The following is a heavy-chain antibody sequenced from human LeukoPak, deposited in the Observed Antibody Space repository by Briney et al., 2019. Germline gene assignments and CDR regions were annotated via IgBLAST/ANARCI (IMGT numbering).Heavy chain of an antibody. J-gene: IGHJ6*02. V-gene: IGHV3-30*04. CDR3: ARASPLDCSGGSCYSYYYYYGMDV. Sequence: PGRSLRLSCAASGSTFDSYAMHWVRQAPGKGLEWLAVISYDGRNNYYGDSVKGRFTISRDNPKNTLYLQMTSLRAEDTAVYYCARASPLDCSGGSCYSYYYYYGMDVWGQGTTVTVSS. CDR1: GSTFDSYA. CDR2: ISYDGRNN. D-gene: IGHD2-15*01.